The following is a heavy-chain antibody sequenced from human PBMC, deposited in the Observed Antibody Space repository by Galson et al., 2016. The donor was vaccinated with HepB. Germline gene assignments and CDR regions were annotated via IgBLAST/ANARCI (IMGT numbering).Heavy chain of an antibody. D-gene: IGHD3-16*01. J-gene: IGHJ5*02. CDR1: GFTFTSYW. Sequence: SLRLSCAASGFTFTSYWMGWARQPPGKGLEWVANIKQDGSEKNYVDSVKGRFTISRDNAKNSLYLQMNSLRAEDTAVYYWVREGGRGGGSPWGRGTLVTVSS. CDR3: VREGGRGGGSP. V-gene: IGHV3-7*03. CDR2: IKQDGSEK.